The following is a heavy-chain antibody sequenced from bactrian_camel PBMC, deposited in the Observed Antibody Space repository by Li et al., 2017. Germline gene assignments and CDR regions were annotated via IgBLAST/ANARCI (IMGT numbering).Heavy chain of an antibody. CDR1: ELTSSDYC. V-gene: IGHV3S6*01. J-gene: IGHJ4*01. Sequence: HVQLVESGGGSVQAGGSLRLSCVVSELTSSDYCMGWFRQAPGKEREGIAVIDRNGVTTYADSVNGRFTISRDKDKGTLYLQMNNLKPEDSAIYYCAADELWIGYIARPPLECPAQYWGRGTQVTVS. D-gene: IGHD1*01. CDR3: AADELWIGYIARPPLECPAQY. CDR2: IDRNGVT.